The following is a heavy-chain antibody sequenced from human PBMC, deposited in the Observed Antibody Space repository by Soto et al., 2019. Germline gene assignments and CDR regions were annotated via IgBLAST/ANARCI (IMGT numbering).Heavy chain of an antibody. CDR1: GGSISSSSYY. CDR2: IYYSGST. J-gene: IGHJ5*02. V-gene: IGHV4-39*07. Sequence: SETLSLTCTVSGGSISSSSYYWGWIRQPPGKGLEWIGSIYYSGSTYYNPSLKSRVTISVDTSKNQFSLKLSSVTAADTAVYYCASLSYDFWSYWFDPWGQGTLVTVSS. D-gene: IGHD3-3*01. CDR3: ASLSYDFWSYWFDP.